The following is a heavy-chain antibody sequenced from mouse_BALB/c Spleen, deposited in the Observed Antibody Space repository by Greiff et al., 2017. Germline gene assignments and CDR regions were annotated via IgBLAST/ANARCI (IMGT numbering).Heavy chain of an antibody. D-gene: IGHD2-2*01. CDR1: GFTFSNYW. Sequence: EVKLEESGGGLVQPGGSMKLSCVASGFTFSNYWMNWVRQSPEKGLEWVAEIRLKSNNYATHYAESVKGRFTISRDDSKSSVYLQMNNLRAEDTGIYYCTRMVPYYYAMDYWGQGTSVTVSS. CDR3: TRMVPYYYAMDY. CDR2: IRLKSNNYAT. J-gene: IGHJ4*01. V-gene: IGHV6-6*02.